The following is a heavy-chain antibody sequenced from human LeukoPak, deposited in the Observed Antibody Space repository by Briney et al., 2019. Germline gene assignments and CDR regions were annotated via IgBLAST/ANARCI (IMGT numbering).Heavy chain of an antibody. CDR3: ATSGGFVLPNAITGNWYMDV. V-gene: IGHV3-21*03. J-gene: IGHJ6*03. Sequence: GRSLRLSCGASGFSFSDYIMNWVRQAPGKGLAWVASITSAGGYTYYADSVKGRFTISRDNAQNSLFLQMDSLRPEDTAVYFCATSGGFVLPNAITGNWYMDVWGRGTTVTISS. CDR2: ITSAGGYT. D-gene: IGHD2-2*01. CDR1: GFSFSDYI.